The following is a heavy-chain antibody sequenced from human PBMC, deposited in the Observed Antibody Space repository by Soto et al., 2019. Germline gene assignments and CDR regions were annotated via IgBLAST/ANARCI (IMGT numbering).Heavy chain of an antibody. CDR3: ARWYRYCSGGSCSLLYYYYYGMDV. Sequence: ASVKVSCKASGYTFTSYGISWVRQAPGQGLEWMGWISAYNGNTNYAQKLQGRVTMTTDTSTSTAYMELRSLRSDDTAVYYCARWYRYCSGGSCSLLYYYYYGMDVWGQGTTVTVSS. CDR1: GYTFTSYG. V-gene: IGHV1-18*04. J-gene: IGHJ6*02. CDR2: ISAYNGNT. D-gene: IGHD2-15*01.